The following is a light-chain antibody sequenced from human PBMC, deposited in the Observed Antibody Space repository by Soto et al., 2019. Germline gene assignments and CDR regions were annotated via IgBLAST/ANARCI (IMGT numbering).Light chain of an antibody. CDR1: SSNIGAGYD. J-gene: IGLJ3*02. CDR3: QSYDSSLSAL. CDR2: GNS. V-gene: IGLV1-40*01. Sequence: QSVLTQPPSVSGAPGQGVTFSCTGGSSNIGAGYDVHWYQQLPGTAPKLLIYGNSNRPSGVPDRFSGSKSGTSASLAITGLQAEDEADYYCQSYDSSLSALFGGGTKLTVL.